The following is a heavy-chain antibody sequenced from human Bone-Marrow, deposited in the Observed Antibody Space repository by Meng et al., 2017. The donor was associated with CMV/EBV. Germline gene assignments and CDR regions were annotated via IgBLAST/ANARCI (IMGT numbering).Heavy chain of an antibody. CDR1: GFTFSSYE. Sequence: GGSLRLSCAASGFTFSSYEMNWVRQAPGKGLEWVSYISSGSTIYYADSVKGRFTISRDNSKNTLYLQMNSLRAEDTAVYYCARGLSGSYDLPFDYWGQGTLVTVS. V-gene: IGHV3-48*03. D-gene: IGHD1-26*01. CDR2: ISSGSTI. CDR3: ARGLSGSYDLPFDY. J-gene: IGHJ4*02.